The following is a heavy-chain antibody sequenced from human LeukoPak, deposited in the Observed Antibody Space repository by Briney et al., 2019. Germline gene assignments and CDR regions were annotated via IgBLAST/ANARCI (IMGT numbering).Heavy chain of an antibody. CDR3: ARHHHNGWSDY. J-gene: IGHJ4*02. CDR2: IYYSGNT. D-gene: IGHD6-19*01. CDR1: GGSTSISSYY. Sequence: SETLSLTCTVSGGSTSISSYYGGWIRQPPGKGLEWIGSIYYSGNTYYNPSLKSRVIISVDTSKNQFSLKVSSVTAADTAVYYCARHHHNGWSDYWGQGTLVTVSS. V-gene: IGHV4-39*01.